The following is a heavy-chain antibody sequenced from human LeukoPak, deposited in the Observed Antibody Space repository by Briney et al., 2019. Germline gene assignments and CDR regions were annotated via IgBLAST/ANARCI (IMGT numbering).Heavy chain of an antibody. CDR1: GGSISSSSYY. V-gene: IGHV4-39*07. J-gene: IGHJ4*02. D-gene: IGHD3-10*01. CDR2: IYYSGST. Sequence: ESSETLSLTCTVSGGSISSSSYYWGWIRQPPGKGLEWIGSIYYSGSTYYNPSLKSRVTISVDTSKNQFSLKLSSVTAADTAVYYCARELGITMVRGLVDYWGQGTLVTVSS. CDR3: ARELGITMVRGLVDY.